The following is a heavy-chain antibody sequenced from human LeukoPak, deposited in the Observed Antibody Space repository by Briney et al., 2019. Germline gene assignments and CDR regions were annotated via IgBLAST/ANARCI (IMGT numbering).Heavy chain of an antibody. Sequence: GGSLRLSCAASGFTFSRYWMSWVRQAPGKGLECVAIIKQDATEKYYVDSVKGRFTISRDNAKNSLYLQMNSLRAEDTAVYYCARNGAPVVTAITPYYYYMDVWGKGTTVTVSS. D-gene: IGHD2-21*02. J-gene: IGHJ6*03. V-gene: IGHV3-7*01. CDR2: IKQDATEK. CDR1: GFTFSRYW. CDR3: ARNGAPVVTAITPYYYYMDV.